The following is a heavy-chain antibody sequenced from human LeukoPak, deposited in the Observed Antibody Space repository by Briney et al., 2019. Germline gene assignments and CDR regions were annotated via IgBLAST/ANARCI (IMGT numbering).Heavy chain of an antibody. CDR1: GFSFSNYW. J-gene: IGHJ4*02. D-gene: IGHD3-22*01. CDR3: AKAETFGYNS. V-gene: IGHV3-7*01. Sequence: PGGSLRLSCAASGFSFSNYWMTWIRQAPGKGLEWVANIRQDGNEKKYLDAVKGRFTISSDNAKNSLYLQMNSPGPDDTALYYCAKAETFGYNSWGQGTLVTVSS. CDR2: IRQDGNEK.